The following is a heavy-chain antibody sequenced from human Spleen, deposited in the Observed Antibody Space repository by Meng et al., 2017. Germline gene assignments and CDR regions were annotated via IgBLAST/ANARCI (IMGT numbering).Heavy chain of an antibody. V-gene: IGHV3-21*01. CDR3: AREPKTTVTPFDY. D-gene: IGHD4-17*01. CDR2: ISSSSSYI. Sequence: GESLKISCAASGFTFSSYTINWVRQAPGKGLEWVSSISSSSSYIYYADSVKGRFTISRDNAKNSLYLQMNSLRAEDTAVYYCAREPKTTVTPFDYWGQGTLVTVSS. CDR1: GFTFSSYT. J-gene: IGHJ4*02.